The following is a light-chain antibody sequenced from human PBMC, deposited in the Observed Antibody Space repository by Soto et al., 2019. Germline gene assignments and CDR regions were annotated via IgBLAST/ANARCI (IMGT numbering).Light chain of an antibody. Sequence: QSALTQPASVSGSPGQSITISCTGTSSDVGGYNYVSWYQQHPGKAPKLMIYEVSNRPSGVSNRFSGSKSGNTASLTISGRQAEDEADYYCSSYTSSSTIAYVFGTGTKLTVL. V-gene: IGLV2-14*01. CDR3: SSYTSSSTIAYV. CDR1: SSDVGGYNY. J-gene: IGLJ1*01. CDR2: EVS.